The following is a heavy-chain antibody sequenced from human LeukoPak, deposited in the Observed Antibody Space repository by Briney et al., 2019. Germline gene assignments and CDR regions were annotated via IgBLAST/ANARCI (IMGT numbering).Heavy chain of an antibody. CDR1: GYTFTSHG. Sequence: ASVKVSCKTSGYTFTSHGISWVRQAPGQGLEWTGWISGYNGNTNYAQNLQGRATMTTDTSTSTAYMELRSLRSDDTAVYYCARRSSGSYRRYFDYWGQGTLVTVSS. CDR3: ARRSSGSYRRYFDY. D-gene: IGHD1-26*01. J-gene: IGHJ4*02. V-gene: IGHV1-18*01. CDR2: ISGYNGNT.